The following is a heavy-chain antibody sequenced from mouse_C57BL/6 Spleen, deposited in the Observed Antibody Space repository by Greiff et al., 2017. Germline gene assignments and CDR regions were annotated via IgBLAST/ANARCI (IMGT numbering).Heavy chain of an antibody. Sequence: EVHLVESGGGLVQPGGSLKLSCAASGIAFSRYWMSWVRRAPGKGLEWIGEINPDSSTINYAPSLKDKFIISRDNAKNTLYLQMSKVRSEDTALYYCARRLRWYFDVWGTGTTVTVSS. CDR3: ARRLRWYFDV. V-gene: IGHV4-1*01. CDR1: GIAFSRYW. J-gene: IGHJ1*03. CDR2: INPDSSTI. D-gene: IGHD2-4*01.